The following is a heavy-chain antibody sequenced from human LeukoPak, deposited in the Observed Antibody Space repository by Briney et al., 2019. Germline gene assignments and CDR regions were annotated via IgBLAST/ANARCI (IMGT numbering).Heavy chain of an antibody. CDR2: IWYDGSNK. D-gene: IGHD3-3*01. CDR1: GFTSSSYG. CDR3: ARAYYYYDFWSGFDY. V-gene: IGHV3-33*08. Sequence: PGGSLRLSCAASGFTSSSYGMHWVRQAPGKGLEWVAVIWYDGSNKYYADSVKGRFTISRDNSKNTLYLQMNSLRAEDTAVYYCARAYYYYDFWSGFDYWGQGTLVTVSS. J-gene: IGHJ4*02.